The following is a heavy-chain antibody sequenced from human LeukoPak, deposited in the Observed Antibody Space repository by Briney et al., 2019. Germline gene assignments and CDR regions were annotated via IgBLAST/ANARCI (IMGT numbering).Heavy chain of an antibody. Sequence: GGSLRLSCAASGFTVSSNYMSWVRQAPGKGLEWVSVIYSGGSTYYADSVKGRFTISRDNSKNTLYLQMNCLRAEDTAVYYCARDLSYSSSSGRDFDYWGQGTLVTVSS. J-gene: IGHJ4*02. D-gene: IGHD6-6*01. CDR1: GFTVSSNY. CDR3: ARDLSYSSSSGRDFDY. V-gene: IGHV3-66*01. CDR2: IYSGGST.